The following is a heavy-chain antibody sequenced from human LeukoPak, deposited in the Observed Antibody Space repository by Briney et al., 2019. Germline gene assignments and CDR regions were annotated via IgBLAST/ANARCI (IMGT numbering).Heavy chain of an antibody. CDR1: GFTFSSYT. Sequence: GGSLRLSCAASGFTFSSYTMSWVRQAPGKGLEWVAVIKQDGTEKYYVDSVKGRFTISRDNAKDSLYLQMNSLTAEDTAVYYCARDGGSADYWGQGTLVTVSS. V-gene: IGHV3-7*03. CDR2: IKQDGTEK. CDR3: ARDGGSADY. J-gene: IGHJ4*02. D-gene: IGHD3-16*01.